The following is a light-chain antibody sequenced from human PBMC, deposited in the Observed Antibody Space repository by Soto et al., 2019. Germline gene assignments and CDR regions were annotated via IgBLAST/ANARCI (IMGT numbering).Light chain of an antibody. CDR3: LQLYRYPLT. J-gene: IGKJ4*01. CDR2: PAS. V-gene: IGKV1-9*01. Sequence: IQLTQSPSSLSASVGDRVTITCRASEGISGRLAWYQRKPGKVPTLLISPASSFQSGVPSRFSGSASGSDFSLTITSLQPEDFATYYCLQLYRYPLTFDGGTTVDIK. CDR1: EGISGR.